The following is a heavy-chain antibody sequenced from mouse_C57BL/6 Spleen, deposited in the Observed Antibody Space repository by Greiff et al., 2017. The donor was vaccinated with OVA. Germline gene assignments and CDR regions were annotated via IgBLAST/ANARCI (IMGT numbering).Heavy chain of an antibody. J-gene: IGHJ3*01. CDR3: ARHEDLIFGFAY. V-gene: IGHV1-62-2*01. CDR2: FYPGSGSI. Sequence: VQLQQSGAELVKPGASVKLSCKASGYTFTEYTIHWVKQRSGQGLEWIGWFYPGSGSIKYNENFKDKATLTAYKSSSTGYMELSRLTSEDAAVYFCARHEDLIFGFAYWGQGTLVTVSA. D-gene: IGHD1-2*01. CDR1: GYTFTEYT.